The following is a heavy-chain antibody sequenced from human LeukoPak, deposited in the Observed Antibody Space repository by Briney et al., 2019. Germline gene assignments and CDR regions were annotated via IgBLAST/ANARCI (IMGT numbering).Heavy chain of an antibody. Sequence: APLKPCCKPSGYTFTSYDVNGVSQATGHGLEGMGWMNPNSGNTGCAQKFQGRVTITRNTSISTAYMELSSLRSEDTAVYYCARTVTMVRGVPKIYYMDVWGKGTTVTVSS. D-gene: IGHD3-10*01. V-gene: IGHV1-8*03. J-gene: IGHJ6*03. CDR2: MNPNSGNT. CDR1: GYTFTSYD. CDR3: ARTVTMVRGVPKIYYMDV.